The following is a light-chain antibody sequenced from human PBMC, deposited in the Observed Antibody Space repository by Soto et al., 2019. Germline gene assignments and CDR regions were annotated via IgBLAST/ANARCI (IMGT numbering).Light chain of an antibody. J-gene: IGLJ2*01. CDR3: CSYAGSFGV. Sequence: QSALTQPRSVSGSPGQSVTISCTGTSSDVGGYNYVSWYQHHPGKAPKFMIYDVSKRPSGVPDRFSGSKSGNTASLTISGLQAEDEADYYCCSYAGSFGVFGGGTQLTVL. CDR1: SSDVGGYNY. CDR2: DVS. V-gene: IGLV2-11*01.